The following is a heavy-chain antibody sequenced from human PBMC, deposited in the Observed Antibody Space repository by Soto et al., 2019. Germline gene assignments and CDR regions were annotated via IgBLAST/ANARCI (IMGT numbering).Heavy chain of an antibody. CDR2: ISGSGDST. D-gene: IGHD2-2*01. CDR3: AKCFNVYASKWYDY. V-gene: IGHV3-23*01. J-gene: IGHJ4*02. CDR1: GFTFSTYA. Sequence: EVQLLESGGGLVQPGGSLRLSCIGSGFTFSTYAMSWVRQAPGKGLEWVSAISGSGDSTYYADSVKGRFTISRDNSKNTLYLQMDSLTAEETAVYYWAKCFNVYASKWYDYWGQGTLVTVSS.